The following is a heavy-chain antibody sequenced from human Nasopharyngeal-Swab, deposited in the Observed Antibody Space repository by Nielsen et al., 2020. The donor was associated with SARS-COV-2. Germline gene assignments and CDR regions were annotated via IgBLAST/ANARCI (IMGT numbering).Heavy chain of an antibody. J-gene: IGHJ5*02. CDR3: ARKSSSVGTWFDP. CDR2: IYPGDSDT. Sequence: GGSLRLSCKGSGYSFTSNWIGWVRQMPGKGLEWMGIIYPGDSDTRYSPPFQGQVTISADKSISTAYLHWSSLKASDTAMYYCARKSSSVGTWFDPWGQGTLVTVSS. D-gene: IGHD6-6*01. CDR1: GYSFTSNW. V-gene: IGHV5-51*01.